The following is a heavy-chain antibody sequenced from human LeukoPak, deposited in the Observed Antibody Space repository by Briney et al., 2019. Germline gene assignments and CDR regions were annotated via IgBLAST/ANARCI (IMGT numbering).Heavy chain of an antibody. Sequence: ASVKVSCXAPGYTFTGYYMHWARQAPGQGLEWMGRINPNSGGTNYAQKFQGRVTMTRDTSISTAYMELSRLRSDDTAVYYCARGPHFGVVPLHYFDYWGQGTLVTVSS. CDR1: GYTFTGYY. J-gene: IGHJ4*02. CDR3: ARGPHFGVVPLHYFDY. V-gene: IGHV1-2*06. D-gene: IGHD3-3*01. CDR2: INPNSGGT.